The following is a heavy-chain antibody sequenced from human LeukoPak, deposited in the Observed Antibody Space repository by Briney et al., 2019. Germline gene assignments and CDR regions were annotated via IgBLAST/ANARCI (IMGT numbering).Heavy chain of an antibody. V-gene: IGHV2-5*01. CDR2: IYWNDDQ. CDR3: AHFDFYGSGNSYNWLDP. J-gene: IGHJ5*02. CDR1: GFSLSTSGVG. D-gene: IGHD3-10*01. Sequence: SGPTLVNPTQTLTLTCTFSGFSLSTSGVGVGWIRQPPGKALEWVALIYWNDDQRYSPSLKSRLTITKDTSKNQVVLTMTNMDPVDTATYYCAHFDFYGSGNSYNWLDPWGQGALVTVSS.